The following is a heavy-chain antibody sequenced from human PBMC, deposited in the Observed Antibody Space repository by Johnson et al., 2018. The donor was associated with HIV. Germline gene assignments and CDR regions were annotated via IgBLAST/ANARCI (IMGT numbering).Heavy chain of an antibody. CDR1: GFTFSSYY. CDR3: ARAKVVRGAEGWAFDI. V-gene: IGHV3-48*04. J-gene: IGHJ3*02. CDR2: ISSSGGTT. Sequence: EVQLVESGGGILRPGGSLRLSCAASGFTFSSYYMNCVRQASGKGLEWVSYISSSGGTTHNADSVKGRFTISRNNAKNSLYLQMNSLRAEDTAVYFCARAKVVRGAEGWAFDIWGQGTMVTVSS. D-gene: IGHD3-10*01.